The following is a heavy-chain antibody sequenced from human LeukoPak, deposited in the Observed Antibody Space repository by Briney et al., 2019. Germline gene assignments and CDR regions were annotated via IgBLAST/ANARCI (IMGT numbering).Heavy chain of an antibody. CDR3: AKERTAGDIDY. J-gene: IGHJ4*02. Sequence: GGSLRLSCAASGFTFDDYAMHWVRQAPGKGLEWVSGISWNSGSIGYADSVKGRFTISRDNAKNSLYLQMNSLRAEDTALYYCAKERTAGDIDYWGQGTLVTVSS. V-gene: IGHV3-9*01. D-gene: IGHD3-10*01. CDR2: ISWNSGSI. CDR1: GFTFDDYA.